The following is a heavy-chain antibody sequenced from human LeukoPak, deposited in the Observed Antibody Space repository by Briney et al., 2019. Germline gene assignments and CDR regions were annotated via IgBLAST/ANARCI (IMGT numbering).Heavy chain of an antibody. CDR3: ARQNYGAAPLRY. CDR1: GGSFSGYY. V-gene: IGHV4-34*01. J-gene: IGHJ4*02. Sequence: SETLSLTCAVYGGSFSGYYWSWIRQPPGKGLEWIGEINHSGSTNYNSSLKSRVTISVDTSKNQFSLELSSVTAADTAVYYCARQNYGAAPLRYWGQGTLVTVSS. CDR2: INHSGST. D-gene: IGHD4/OR15-4a*01.